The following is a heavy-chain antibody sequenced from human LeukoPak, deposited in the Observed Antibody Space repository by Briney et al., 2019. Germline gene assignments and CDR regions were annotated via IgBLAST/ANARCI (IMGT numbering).Heavy chain of an antibody. D-gene: IGHD3-22*01. CDR2: IYHGGPT. J-gene: IGHJ4*02. V-gene: IGHV4-39*01. CDR3: ASLLGSSYYSFDS. Sequence: SETLSLTCTVSGGSITSNYHYWGWIRQPPGKGLEWMGNIYHGGPTYYSPSLQSRITISVDTSKNQFYVKLRSVTAADTAVYYCASLLGSSYYSFDSWGQGTLVTVSS. CDR1: GGSITSNYHY.